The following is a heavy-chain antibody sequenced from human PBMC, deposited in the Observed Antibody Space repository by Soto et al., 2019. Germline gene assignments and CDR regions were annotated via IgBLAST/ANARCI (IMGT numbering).Heavy chain of an antibody. CDR3: ARLYPQLDFDY. V-gene: IGHV4-39*01. J-gene: IGHJ4*02. CDR1: GVSISDTSYY. D-gene: IGHD6-13*01. Sequence: QLQLQESGPGLVEPSETLSLTCTVSGVSISDTSYYWGWIRQPPGKGLEWIGTIYYSGSTYYSPSLKSRVTMSVDTSKNQFSLKLISVTAADTAVYYCARLYPQLDFDYWGQGTLVTVSS. CDR2: IYYSGST.